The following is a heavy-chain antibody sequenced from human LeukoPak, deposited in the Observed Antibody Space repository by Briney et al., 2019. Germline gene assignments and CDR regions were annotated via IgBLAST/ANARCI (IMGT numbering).Heavy chain of an antibody. J-gene: IGHJ4*02. Sequence: PGGSLRLSCAASGFTFSSYAMHWVRQAPGKRLEWVARIKGDGSSTIYADSVKGRFTISRDNSKNTLYLQTSSLRAEDTAVYYCARASTTVPNLLDHWGRGTLVTVSS. CDR3: ARASTTVPNLLDH. V-gene: IGHV3-74*01. D-gene: IGHD4-17*01. CDR2: IKGDGSST. CDR1: GFTFSSYA.